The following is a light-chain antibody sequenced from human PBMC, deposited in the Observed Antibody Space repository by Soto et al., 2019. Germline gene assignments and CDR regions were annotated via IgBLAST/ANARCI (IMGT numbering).Light chain of an antibody. CDR2: DSP. Sequence: EIVMTQSPATLSVSPGERVTLSCRASQSVSSNLAWYQQKGGHAPRLLLYDSPTSATDITARFSGSGYGTDFTLTISILQSEDFAVYYCLQYKNGVLTFGVGTKGEIK. CDR3: LQYKNGVLT. J-gene: IGKJ4*01. CDR1: QSVSSN. V-gene: IGKV3-15*01.